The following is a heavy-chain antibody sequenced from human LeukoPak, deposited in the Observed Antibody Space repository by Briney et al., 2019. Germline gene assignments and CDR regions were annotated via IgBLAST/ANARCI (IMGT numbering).Heavy chain of an antibody. J-gene: IGHJ4*02. Sequence: PGGSLRLSCAASGFTFSSYGMHWVRQAPGKGLEWVAFIRYDGSNKYYADSMKGRFTISRDNSKNTLYLQMNSLRAEDTAVYYCAKDAVAGNRYFDYWGQGTLVTVSS. V-gene: IGHV3-30*02. D-gene: IGHD6-19*01. CDR3: AKDAVAGNRYFDY. CDR1: GFTFSSYG. CDR2: IRYDGSNK.